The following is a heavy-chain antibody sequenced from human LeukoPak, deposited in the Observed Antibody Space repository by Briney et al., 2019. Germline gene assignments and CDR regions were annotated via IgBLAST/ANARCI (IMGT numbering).Heavy chain of an antibody. Sequence: SETLSLTCAVYGGSFSGYYWSWIRQPPGKGLEWIGEINHSGSTNYNPSLKSRVTISVDTSKNQFSLKLSSVTAADTAVYYCAAPRGSGCRRSAFDIWGQGTMVTVSS. J-gene: IGHJ3*02. CDR2: INHSGST. V-gene: IGHV4-34*01. CDR3: AAPRGSGCRRSAFDI. D-gene: IGHD6-19*01. CDR1: GGSFSGYY.